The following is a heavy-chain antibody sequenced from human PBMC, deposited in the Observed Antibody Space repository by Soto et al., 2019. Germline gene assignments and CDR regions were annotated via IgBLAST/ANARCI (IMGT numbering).Heavy chain of an antibody. V-gene: IGHV3-30*18. Sequence: RWGSLRLSCAASGFTFSSYAMHWVRQAPGKGLEWLAVISNDGTNKYLADSVKGRLTLSRDNSRNTLSLEINNLRPEDTAVYYCGKDTLDCSGGDCPLYYYGMDVWGQGTTVTVS. CDR3: GKDTLDCSGGDCPLYYYGMDV. J-gene: IGHJ6*02. CDR2: ISNDGTNK. CDR1: GFTFSSYA. D-gene: IGHD2-15*01.